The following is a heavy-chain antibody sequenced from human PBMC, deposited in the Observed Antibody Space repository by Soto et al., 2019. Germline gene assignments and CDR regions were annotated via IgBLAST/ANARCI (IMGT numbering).Heavy chain of an antibody. Sequence: QLQLQESSPGLVKPSETLSLTCTVSGGSISSSSYYRGRIRQPPGKGLEWIGSIYYSGSTYYNPCLRTRVALDSDTSENQFSLKLSSETAADTAVYYCARHKVTMIVVVHLFDYWGQGTLVTVSS. J-gene: IGHJ4*02. V-gene: IGHV4-39*01. D-gene: IGHD3-22*01. CDR2: IYYSGST. CDR1: GGSISSSSYY. CDR3: ARHKVTMIVVVHLFDY.